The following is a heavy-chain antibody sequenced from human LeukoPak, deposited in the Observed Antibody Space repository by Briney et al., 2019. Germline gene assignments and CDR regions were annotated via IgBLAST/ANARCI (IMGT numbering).Heavy chain of an antibody. Sequence: SLRLSCTASGFTFSDYYMSWIRQAPGKGLEWVSYISTGSSYTNYADSVKGRFTISRDNTKKSLYLQMNSLRAEDTAVYYCARDPRDGYNYIDYWGQGTLVTVSS. CDR2: ISTGSSYT. V-gene: IGHV3-11*05. CDR3: ARDPRDGYNYIDY. J-gene: IGHJ4*02. CDR1: GFTFSDYY. D-gene: IGHD5-24*01.